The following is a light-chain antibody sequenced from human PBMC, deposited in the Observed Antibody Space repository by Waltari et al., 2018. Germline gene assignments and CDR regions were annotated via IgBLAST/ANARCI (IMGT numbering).Light chain of an antibody. CDR3: AAWDDSLSTLL. Sequence: QSVLTQAPSASGTPGQRVTISCSGSSSNISGTSHVTWYQQLPGTAPRLLIYRNNKRPSGVPDRFSGSKSGKSASLAISGLRSEDEADYYCAAWDDSLSTLLFGGGTKLTVL. CDR2: RNN. CDR1: SSNISGTSH. V-gene: IGLV1-47*01. J-gene: IGLJ2*01.